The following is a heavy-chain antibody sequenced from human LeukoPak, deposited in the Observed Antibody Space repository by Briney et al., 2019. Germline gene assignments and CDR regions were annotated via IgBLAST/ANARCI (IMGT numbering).Heavy chain of an antibody. J-gene: IGHJ4*02. V-gene: IGHV1-2*02. CDR1: GYTFTGYY. Sequence: GASVKVSCKASGYTFTGYYMHWVRQAPGQGLEWMGWINPNSGGTNYAQKFQGRVTITTDESTSTAYMELSSLRSEDTAVYYCACYSNHFDYWGQGTLVTVSS. CDR3: ACYSNHFDY. D-gene: IGHD4-11*01. CDR2: INPNSGGT.